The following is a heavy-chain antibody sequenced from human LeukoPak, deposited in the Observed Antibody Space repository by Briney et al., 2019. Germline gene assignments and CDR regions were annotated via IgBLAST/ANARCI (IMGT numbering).Heavy chain of an antibody. CDR2: ICGSGGST. D-gene: IGHD2-15*01. V-gene: IGHV3-23*01. CDR3: ARDLGGGWADYTWFDP. J-gene: IGHJ5*02. CDR1: GFTFSSYA. Sequence: GGSLRLSCAASGFTFSSYAMSWVRQAPGEGLEWGSAICGSGGSTYHADPVKGRLTISRDNPKNTLYLQMHSLRAEDTAVYYCARDLGGGWADYTWFDPWGQGTLVTVSS.